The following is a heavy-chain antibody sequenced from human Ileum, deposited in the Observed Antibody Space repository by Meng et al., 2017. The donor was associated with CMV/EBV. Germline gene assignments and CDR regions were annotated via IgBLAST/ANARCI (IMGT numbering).Heavy chain of an antibody. Sequence: ASWCTFSSYTVSWVRQAPGQGLEWIGEITPFFGTTTYAQKLQGRVTFTTDESTTTADMELSSLRSEDTAVYYCARIGGVTNWGFVYWGQGTLVTVSS. J-gene: IGHJ4*02. D-gene: IGHD7-27*01. CDR1: WCTFSSYT. CDR3: ARIGGVTNWGFVY. CDR2: ITPFFGTT. V-gene: IGHV1-69*05.